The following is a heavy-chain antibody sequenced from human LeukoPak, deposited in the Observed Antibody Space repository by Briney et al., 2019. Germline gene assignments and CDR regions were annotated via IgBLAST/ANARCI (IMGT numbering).Heavy chain of an antibody. D-gene: IGHD1-14*01. CDR2: IYYRGST. J-gene: IGHJ4*02. Sequence: SGAPSLPCPVSGGSISSYYWGWIRPPPGKGLGWVGYIYYRGSTNYKPSLQSRVTISVDTSKKQVSLKLSSVTAADTAVYYCARSKEEHHPDYWGQGTLVTVSS. V-gene: IGHV4-59*01. CDR1: GGSISSYY. CDR3: ARSKEEHHPDY.